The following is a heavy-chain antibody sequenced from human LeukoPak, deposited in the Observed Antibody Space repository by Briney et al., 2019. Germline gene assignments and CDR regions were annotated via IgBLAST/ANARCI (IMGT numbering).Heavy chain of an antibody. CDR2: IYYSGST. V-gene: IGHV4-59*02. Sequence: SETLSLTCIVSGDSVSGYYWNWIRQPPGKGLEWIGYIYYSGSTNYNPSLKSRVTISVDTSKNQFSLKLSSVTAADTAVYYCARYSSSQGWFDPWGQGTLVTVSS. CDR3: ARYSSSQGWFDP. D-gene: IGHD6-6*01. J-gene: IGHJ5*02. CDR1: GDSVSGYY.